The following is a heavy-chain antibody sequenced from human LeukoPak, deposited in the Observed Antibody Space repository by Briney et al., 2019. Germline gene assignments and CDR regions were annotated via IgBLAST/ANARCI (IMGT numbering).Heavy chain of an antibody. V-gene: IGHV4-4*07. D-gene: IGHD2-21*02. CDR1: GGSISSYY. J-gene: IGHJ4*02. CDR2: IYTSGST. Sequence: SETLSLTCTVSGGSISSYYWSWIRQPAGKGLEWIGRIYTSGSTNYNPSLKSRVTMSVDTPKNQFSLKLSSVTAADTAVYYCARGGGDKGKYYFDYWGQGTLVTVSS. CDR3: ARGGGDKGKYYFDY.